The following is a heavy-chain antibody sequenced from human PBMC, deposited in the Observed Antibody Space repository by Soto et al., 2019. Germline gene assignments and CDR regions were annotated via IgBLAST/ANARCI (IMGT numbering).Heavy chain of an antibody. D-gene: IGHD3-10*01. Sequence: SETLSLTCTVSGGSISSYYWSWIRQPPGKGLEWIGYIYYSGSTNYNPSLKSRVTISVDTSKNQFSLKLGSVTAADTAVYYCAGAVSGSGSSYFDYWGQGTLVTVSS. V-gene: IGHV4-59*01. J-gene: IGHJ4*02. CDR3: AGAVSGSGSSYFDY. CDR2: IYYSGST. CDR1: GGSISSYY.